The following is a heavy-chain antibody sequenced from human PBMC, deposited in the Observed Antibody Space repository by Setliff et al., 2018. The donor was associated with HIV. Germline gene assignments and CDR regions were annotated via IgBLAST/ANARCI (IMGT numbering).Heavy chain of an antibody. V-gene: IGHV4-39*02. CDR1: GVSTSSSTYY. CDR2: IFYTGST. Sequence: SETLSLTCSVSGVSTSSSTYYWGWIRQPPGKGLEWIGYIFYTGSTYYNPSLKSRVTISVDTSKNHFSLRLTSVTATDTAVYYCARLRTAPAGRLYPPGYWGQGTLVTVSS. CDR3: ARLRTAPAGRLYPPGY. J-gene: IGHJ4*02. D-gene: IGHD6-13*01.